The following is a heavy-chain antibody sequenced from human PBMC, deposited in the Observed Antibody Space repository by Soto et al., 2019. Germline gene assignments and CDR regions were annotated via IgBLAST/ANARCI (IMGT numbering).Heavy chain of an antibody. V-gene: IGHV4-61*01. CDR2: VYYSGTT. CDR3: ARTTAVPNTLRSRYFFDY. CDR1: GGSVSNKTYY. Sequence: SETLSLTCSVSGGSVSNKTYYWIWIRHPPGKRLEWIGYVYYSGTTNYNPSLKSRVTISVDLSKNQFSLRLSSVTTADTALYYCARTTAVPNTLRSRYFFDYWGQGTLVTVPS. D-gene: IGHD4-17*01. J-gene: IGHJ4*02.